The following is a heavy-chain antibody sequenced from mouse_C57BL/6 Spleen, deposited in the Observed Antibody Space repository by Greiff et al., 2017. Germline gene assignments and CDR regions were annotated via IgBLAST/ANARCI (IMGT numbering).Heavy chain of an antibody. CDR3: ARLPSTMVTTRGWFAY. D-gene: IGHD2-2*01. J-gene: IGHJ3*01. Sequence: QVQLQQPGAELVKPGASVKLSCKASGYTFTSYWMQWVKQRPGQGLEWIGEIDPSDSYTNYNQKFKGKATLTVDTSSSTAYMQLSSLTSEDSAVYYCARLPSTMVTTRGWFAYWGQGTLVTVSA. CDR1: GYTFTSYW. CDR2: IDPSDSYT. V-gene: IGHV1-50*01.